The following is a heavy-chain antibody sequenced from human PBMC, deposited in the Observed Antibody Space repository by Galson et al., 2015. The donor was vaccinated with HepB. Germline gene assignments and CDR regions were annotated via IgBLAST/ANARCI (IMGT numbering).Heavy chain of an antibody. CDR2: INHSGST. CDR1: GGSFSGYY. D-gene: IGHD2-2*01. V-gene: IGHV4-34*01. CDR3: ALKGVVPAALSLGLVSWFDP. Sequence: ETLSLTCAVYGGSFSGYYWSWIRQPPGKGLEWIGEINHSGSTNYNPSLKSRVTISVDTSKNQFSLKLSSVTAADTAVYYCALKGVVPAALSLGLVSWFDPWGQGTLVTVSS. J-gene: IGHJ5*02.